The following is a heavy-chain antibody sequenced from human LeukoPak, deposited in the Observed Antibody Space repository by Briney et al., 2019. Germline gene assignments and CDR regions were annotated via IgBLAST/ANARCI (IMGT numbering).Heavy chain of an antibody. CDR1: GFTFSSYA. V-gene: IGHV3-23*01. CDR2: ISGSGGST. Sequence: GGSLRLSRAASGFTFSSYAMSWVRQAPGKGLKWVSAISGSGGSTYYADSVKGRFTVSRDNSKNTLYLQMNSLRAEDTAVYYCAKDGGSVVPADTFDYWGQGTLVTVSS. J-gene: IGHJ4*02. CDR3: AKDGGSVVPADTFDY. D-gene: IGHD2-2*01.